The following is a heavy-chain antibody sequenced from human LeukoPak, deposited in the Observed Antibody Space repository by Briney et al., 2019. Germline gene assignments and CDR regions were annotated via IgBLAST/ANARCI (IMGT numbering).Heavy chain of an antibody. CDR2: INPSGGST. D-gene: IGHD4-11*01. V-gene: IGHV1-46*01. J-gene: IGHJ5*02. CDR1: GYTFTSYY. Sequence: GASVKVSCKASGYTFTSYYMHWVRQAPGQGLEWMGIINPSGGSTSYAQKFQGRVTMTRDTSTSTVYMELSSLRSEDTAVYYCARDGRGPDDYSNYRYWFDPRGQGTLVTVSS. CDR3: ARDGRGPDDYSNYRYWFDP.